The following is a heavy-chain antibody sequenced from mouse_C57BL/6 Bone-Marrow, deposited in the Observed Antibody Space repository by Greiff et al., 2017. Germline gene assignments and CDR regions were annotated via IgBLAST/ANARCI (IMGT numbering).Heavy chain of an antibody. J-gene: IGHJ2*01. CDR2: ISYSGST. V-gene: IGHV3-8*01. CDR3: ARYGVTTEYYFDY. Sequence: EVPLQPSGPGLAKPSQTLSLTCSVTGYSITSAYWNWIRKFPGNKLEYMGYISYSGSTYYNPYLTSRIPINRDTSTNHYYLQLNSVTTEDTATYDCARYGVTTEYYFDYWGQGTTLTVSS. CDR1: GYSITSAY. D-gene: IGHD2-2*01.